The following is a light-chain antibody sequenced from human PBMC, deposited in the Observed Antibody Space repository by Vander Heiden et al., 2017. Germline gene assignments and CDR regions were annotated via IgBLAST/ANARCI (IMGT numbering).Light chain of an antibody. J-gene: IGKJ2*01. Sequence: DIVMPQSPASLPASPGERATITRTPSQSVLYSSNNRNYLAWYQQKPGQPPELLIYWASTRESGVPDRFSGSGSGTDFTLTISSLQAEDVAVYYCQQYYSTPYTFGQGTKLEIK. CDR2: WAS. CDR3: QQYYSTPYT. V-gene: IGKV4-1*01. CDR1: QSVLYSSNNRNY.